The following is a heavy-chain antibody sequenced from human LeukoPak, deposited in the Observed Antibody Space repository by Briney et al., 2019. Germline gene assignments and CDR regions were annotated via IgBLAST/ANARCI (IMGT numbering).Heavy chain of an antibody. J-gene: IGHJ4*02. Sequence: PGGSLRFSCAASGFTVSSNYMSWVRQAPAKGLVRVSAIYSGGSTYYADSVKGRFTISRHNSKITLYLQMNSLRAEDTAVYYCARERYCSSTSCYPFDYWGQGTLVTVSS. V-gene: IGHV3-53*04. D-gene: IGHD2-2*01. CDR1: GFTVSSNY. CDR2: IYSGGST. CDR3: ARERYCSSTSCYPFDY.